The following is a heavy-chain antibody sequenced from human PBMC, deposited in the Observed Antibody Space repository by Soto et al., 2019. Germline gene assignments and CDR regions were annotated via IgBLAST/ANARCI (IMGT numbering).Heavy chain of an antibody. V-gene: IGHV1-2*02. J-gene: IGHJ4*02. CDR3: AREIRGSYDY. D-gene: IGHD3-10*01. CDR2: INPNSGDA. Sequence: ASVKVSCKASGYTFTGQYMHWVRQAPGQGLEWMGWINPNSGDATYVQKFQGRVTMTRDTSISTAYMELSRLRSDDTAVYYCAREIRGSYDYWGQGTRVTVSS. CDR1: GYTFTGQY.